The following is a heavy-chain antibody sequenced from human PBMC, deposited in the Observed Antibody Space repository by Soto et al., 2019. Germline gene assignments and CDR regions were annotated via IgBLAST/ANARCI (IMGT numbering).Heavy chain of an antibody. Sequence: PGGSLRLSSAVSRFTFSSYGMNWVFQAPGKGLEWVSSISDDGDSTYYADSVKGRFTISRDNSKNTLYLQMNSLRAEDTAVYYCAKRSGYQEAAYLDYWGQGTLVTVSS. CDR2: ISDDGDST. CDR3: AKRSGYQEAAYLDY. CDR1: RFTFSSYG. V-gene: IGHV3-23*01. J-gene: IGHJ4*02. D-gene: IGHD5-12*01.